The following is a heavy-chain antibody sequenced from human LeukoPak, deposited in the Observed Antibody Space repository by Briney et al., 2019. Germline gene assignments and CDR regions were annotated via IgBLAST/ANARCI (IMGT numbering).Heavy chain of an antibody. Sequence: RSGRSLRLSCAASGFTFDDYAMHWGGQAPGKGLEWVSGISWNSGSIGYADSVKGRFTISRDNAKTSLYLQMNSLRAEDTALYYCAKDYLGYCSGGSCYARRSYYYYMDVWGKGTTVTVSS. CDR3: AKDYLGYCSGGSCYARRSYYYYMDV. D-gene: IGHD2-15*01. CDR2: ISWNSGSI. V-gene: IGHV3-9*01. CDR1: GFTFDDYA. J-gene: IGHJ6*03.